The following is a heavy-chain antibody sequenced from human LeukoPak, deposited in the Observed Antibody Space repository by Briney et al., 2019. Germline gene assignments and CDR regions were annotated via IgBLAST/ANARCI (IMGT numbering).Heavy chain of an antibody. V-gene: IGHV5-51*01. CDR1: GYSFTSYW. Sequence: GESLKISCKCSGYSFTSYWIGGVRQMPGKGRDWMGIIYPGDSDTRYSPSFQGQLTISADKSISNAYLQWSSVKDSDTGMYYCARAPPFVCSGGSCFLYFDYWGQGTLVTVSS. CDR2: IYPGDSDT. J-gene: IGHJ4*02. CDR3: ARAPPFVCSGGSCFLYFDY. D-gene: IGHD2-15*01.